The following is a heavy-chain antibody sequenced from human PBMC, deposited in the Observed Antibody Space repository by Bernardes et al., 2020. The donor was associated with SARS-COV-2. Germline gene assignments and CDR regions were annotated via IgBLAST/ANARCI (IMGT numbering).Heavy chain of an antibody. CDR3: ARHVSRGHIRFLEWLLEG. J-gene: IGHJ4*02. D-gene: IGHD3-3*01. V-gene: IGHV4-39*01. CDR1: GGSISSSSYY. CDR2: IYYSGST. Sequence: SETLSLTCTVSGGSISSSSYYWGWIRQPPGKGLEWIGSIYYSGSTYYNPSLKSRVTISVDTSKNQFSLKLSSVTAADTAVYYCARHVSRGHIRFLEWLLEGWGQGTLVTVSS.